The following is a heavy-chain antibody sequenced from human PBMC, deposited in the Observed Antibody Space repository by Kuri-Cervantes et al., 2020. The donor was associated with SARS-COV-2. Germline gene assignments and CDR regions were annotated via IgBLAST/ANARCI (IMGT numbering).Heavy chain of an antibody. J-gene: IGHJ6*03. Sequence: GESLKISCAASGFTFSSYSMNWVRQAPGKGLEWVAFIRYDGSNKYYADSVKGRFTISRDNSKNTLYLQMNSLRAEDTAVYYCAKDESAWEWYYYYYMDVWGKGTTVTVSS. D-gene: IGHD1-26*01. CDR1: GFTFSSYS. V-gene: IGHV3-30*02. CDR3: AKDESAWEWYYYYYMDV. CDR2: IRYDGSNK.